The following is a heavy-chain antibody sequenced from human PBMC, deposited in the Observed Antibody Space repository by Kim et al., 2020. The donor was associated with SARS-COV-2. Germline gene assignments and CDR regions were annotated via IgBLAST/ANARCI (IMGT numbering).Heavy chain of an antibody. CDR2: ST. Sequence: STFYADTVKGRFTISRDNPKDTLYLQMNSLRAEDTALYYCAKQPPVASDFWGQGTLVTVSS. CDR3: AKQPPVASDF. V-gene: IGHV3-23*01. D-gene: IGHD6-19*01. J-gene: IGHJ4*02.